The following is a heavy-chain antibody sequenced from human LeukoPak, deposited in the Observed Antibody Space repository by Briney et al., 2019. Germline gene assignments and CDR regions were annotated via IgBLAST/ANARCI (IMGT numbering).Heavy chain of an antibody. D-gene: IGHD3-22*01. V-gene: IGHV4-38-2*02. CDR1: GYSISSGYY. Sequence: SETLSLTCTVSGYSISSGYYWGWIRQPPGKGLEWIGSIYHSGSTRYNPSLKSRVTISVDTSKNQFSLKLSSVTAADTAVYYCASRYYYDSSGYYPGAFDIWGQGTMVTVSS. CDR2: IYHSGST. J-gene: IGHJ3*02. CDR3: ASRYYYDSSGYYPGAFDI.